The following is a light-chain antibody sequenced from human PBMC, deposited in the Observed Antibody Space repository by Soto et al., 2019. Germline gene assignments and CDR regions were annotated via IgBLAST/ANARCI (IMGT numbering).Light chain of an antibody. CDR2: GAS. V-gene: IGKV3-15*01. CDR1: QSVSSN. J-gene: IGKJ5*01. CDR3: QQYGSSNT. Sequence: EIVIKQSPPTLSVSPGERATLYCRASQSVSSNLAWYQQKPGQAPRLLIYGASTRATGIPARFSGSGSGTEFTLTISSLQSEDFAVYYCQQYGSSNTFGQGTRLEI.